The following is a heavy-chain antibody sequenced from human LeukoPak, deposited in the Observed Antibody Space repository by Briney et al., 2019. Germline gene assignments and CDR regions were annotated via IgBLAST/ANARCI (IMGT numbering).Heavy chain of an antibody. J-gene: IGHJ4*02. Sequence: GGSLRLSCAASGFTFSSSGMLWVRQAPGKGLEWVAVIWYDGSNKYYAESVKGRFTISRDNSKNTLFLQMNSLRADDTAVYYCARTIAVAGPYYFDYWGQGTLVTVSS. CDR2: IWYDGSNK. CDR1: GFTFSSSG. V-gene: IGHV3-33*01. CDR3: ARTIAVAGPYYFDY. D-gene: IGHD6-19*01.